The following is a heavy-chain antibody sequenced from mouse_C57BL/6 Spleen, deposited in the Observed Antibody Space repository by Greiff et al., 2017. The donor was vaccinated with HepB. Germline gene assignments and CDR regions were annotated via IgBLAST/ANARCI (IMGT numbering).Heavy chain of an antibody. CDR3: ARWGTTVVARYFDV. V-gene: IGHV1-39*01. CDR2: INPNYGTT. Sequence: EVQLQESGPELVKPGASVKISCKASGYSFTDYNMNWVKQSNGKSLEWIGVINPNYGTTSYNQKFKGKATLTVDQSSSTAYMQLNSLTSEDSAVYYCARWGTTVVARYFDVWGTGTTVTVSS. D-gene: IGHD1-1*01. J-gene: IGHJ1*03. CDR1: GYSFTDYN.